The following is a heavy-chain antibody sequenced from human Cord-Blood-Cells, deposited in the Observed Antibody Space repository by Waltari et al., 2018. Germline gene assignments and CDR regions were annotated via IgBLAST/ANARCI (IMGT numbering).Heavy chain of an antibody. J-gene: IGHJ3*02. CDR2: IDWGDDK. V-gene: IGHV2-70*15. CDR1: GFSLSTSGMF. CDR3: GRMRREYSSSFYAFDI. D-gene: IGHD6-6*01. Sequence: QVTLRESGPALVKPTQTLTLTCTFSGFSLSTSGMFVSWIRQPPGKALEWLARIDWGDDKYYSTSLKTRLTIAKDTSKNQVVLTMTNMDPVDTATYYCGRMRREYSSSFYAFDIWGQGTRVTVSS.